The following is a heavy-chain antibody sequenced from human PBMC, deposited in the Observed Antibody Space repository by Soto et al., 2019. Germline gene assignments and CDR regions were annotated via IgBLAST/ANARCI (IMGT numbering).Heavy chain of an antibody. CDR1: GFTFSNYY. CDR3: ARSYSSGWEFDY. CDR2: ISSTGRTI. Sequence: GGSLRLSCGASGFTFSNYYMSWIRQAPGKGLEWVSYISSTGRTIYYADSVKGRFTVSRDNAQNSLSLKLNSLRVGDTAVYYCARSYSSGWEFDYWGQGTQVTVSS. J-gene: IGHJ4*02. V-gene: IGHV3-11*01. D-gene: IGHD6-19*01.